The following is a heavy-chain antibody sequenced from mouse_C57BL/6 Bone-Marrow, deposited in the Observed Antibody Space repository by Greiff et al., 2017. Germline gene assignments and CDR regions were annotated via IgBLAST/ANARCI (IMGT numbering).Heavy chain of an antibody. CDR1: GYTFTDYY. D-gene: IGHD2-5*01. J-gene: IGHJ2*01. V-gene: IGHV1-26*01. Sequence: EVKLQQSGPELVKPGASVKISCKASGYTFTDYYMNWVKQSHGKSLEWIGDINPNNGGTSYNQKFKGKATLTVDKSSSTAYMELRSLTSEDSAVYYCARMDSNYDYWGQGTTLTVSS. CDR2: INPNNGGT. CDR3: ARMDSNYDY.